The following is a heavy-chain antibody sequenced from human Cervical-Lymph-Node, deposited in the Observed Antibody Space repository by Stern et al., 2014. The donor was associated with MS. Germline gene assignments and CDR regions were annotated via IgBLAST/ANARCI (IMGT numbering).Heavy chain of an antibody. CDR1: GFTFSSYG. CDR2: ISKDGSNT. V-gene: IGHV3-30*18. J-gene: IGHJ4*02. CDR3: VKRGITEVRGVRLGDY. D-gene: IGHD3-10*01. Sequence: LVESGGGVVQPGRSLRLTCTVSGFTFSSYGMHWVRQAPGKGLEWVSVISKDGSNTYYAKSVKGRITISRDNTKNTLYLEMRRMRREDTAVYYCVKRGITEVRGVRLGDYWGPGTLVIVSS.